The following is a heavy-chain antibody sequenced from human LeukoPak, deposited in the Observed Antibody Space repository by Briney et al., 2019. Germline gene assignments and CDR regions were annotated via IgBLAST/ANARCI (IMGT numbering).Heavy chain of an antibody. CDR1: GYTFTGYY. CDR3: ARGVKVVRGVIRINAFDI. J-gene: IGHJ3*02. CDR2: INPNSGGT. D-gene: IGHD3-10*01. V-gene: IGHV1-2*02. Sequence: ASVKVSCKASGYTFTGYYMHWVRQAPGQGLEWMGWINPNSGGTNYAQKFQGRVTMTRDTSTSTVYMELSSLRSEDTAVYYCARGVKVVRGVIRINAFDIWGQGTMVTVSS.